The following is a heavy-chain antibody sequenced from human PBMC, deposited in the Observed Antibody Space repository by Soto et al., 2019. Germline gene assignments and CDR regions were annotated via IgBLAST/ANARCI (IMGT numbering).Heavy chain of an antibody. D-gene: IGHD3-10*01. CDR2: INPNSGGT. V-gene: IGHV1-2*02. CDR3: ARARITMVRGVHNWFDH. CDR1: GYTFTGYY. Sequence: WASVKVSCKASGYTFTGYYMHWVRQAPGQGLEWMGWINPNSGGTNYAQKFQGRVTMTRDTSISTAYMELSRLRSDDTAVYYCARARITMVRGVHNWFDHWGQGTLVTVSS. J-gene: IGHJ5*02.